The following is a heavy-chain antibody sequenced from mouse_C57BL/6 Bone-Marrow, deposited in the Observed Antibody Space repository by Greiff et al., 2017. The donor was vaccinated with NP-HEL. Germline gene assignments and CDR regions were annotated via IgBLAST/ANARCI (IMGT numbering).Heavy chain of an antibody. CDR2: ISYDGSN. D-gene: IGHD2-4*01. CDR3: ARGKDYYDYDRGMDY. J-gene: IGHJ4*01. Sequence: EVQVVESGPGLVKPSQSLSLTCSVTGYSITSGYYWNWIRQFPGNKLEWMGYISYDGSNNYNPSLKNRISITRDTSKNQFFLKLNSVTTEDTATYYCARGKDYYDYDRGMDYWGQGTSVTVSS. CDR1: GYSITSGYY. V-gene: IGHV3-6*01.